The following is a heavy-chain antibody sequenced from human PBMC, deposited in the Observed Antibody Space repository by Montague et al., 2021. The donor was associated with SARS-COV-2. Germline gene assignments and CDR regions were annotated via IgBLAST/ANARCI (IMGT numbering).Heavy chain of an antibody. D-gene: IGHD3-9*01. CDR3: ATLSPKLTVALG. CDR1: GGSISSSDYY. CDR2: IYYHGSA. J-gene: IGHJ4*02. Sequence: SETLSLTCTVSGGSISSSDYYWGCVRQPPGKGLEWIGSIYYHGSAYYNPSLKSRVTISVDTSRNQFSLEMTSVTAADTAVYYCATLSPKLTVALGWGQGTLVTVSS. V-gene: IGHV4-39*01.